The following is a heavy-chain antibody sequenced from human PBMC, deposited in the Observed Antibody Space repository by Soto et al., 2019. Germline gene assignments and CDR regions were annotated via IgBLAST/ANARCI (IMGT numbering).Heavy chain of an antibody. D-gene: IGHD3-10*01. CDR1: GYSFTSCW. CDR2: IDPSDSYT. J-gene: IGHJ4*02. V-gene: IGHV5-10-1*01. CDR3: ARLDNYYGSASRIDY. Sequence: SCKGSGYSFTSCWISWVRQMPGKGLEWMGRIDPSDSYTNYSPSFQDHVTISADKSISTAYLQWSSLKASDTAMYYCARLDNYYGSASRIDYWGQGTRGTVSP.